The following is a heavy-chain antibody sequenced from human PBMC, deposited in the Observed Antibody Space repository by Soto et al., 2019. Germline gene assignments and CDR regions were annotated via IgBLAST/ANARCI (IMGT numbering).Heavy chain of an antibody. D-gene: IGHD3-3*01. J-gene: IGHJ4*02. CDR2: IKQDGSEQ. CDR3: ATDRHDFWSGYYLDYFDY. CDR1: GFTFSSYW. V-gene: IGHV3-7*03. Sequence: PGGSLRLSCAASGFTFSSYWMSWVRQAPGRGLEWVANIKQDGSEQYYVDSLKGRFTISRDNAKNSLYLLMNSLRAEDTAVYYCATDRHDFWSGYYLDYFDYWGPGTLVTVSS.